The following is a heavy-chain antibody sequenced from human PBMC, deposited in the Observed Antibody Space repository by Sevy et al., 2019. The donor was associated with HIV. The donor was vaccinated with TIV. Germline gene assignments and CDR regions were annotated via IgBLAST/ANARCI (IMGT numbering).Heavy chain of an antibody. V-gene: IGHV4-4*02. CDR2: IFRTGKA. CDR1: GDSINNNRW. Sequence: SETLSLTCSLSGDSINNNRWWSWVRQPPGQGLEWIGEIFRTGKANYNASLESRVTISVDPSNNQIYLGLTSVTAADTAFYYCARHMTTTGTRGFDYWGQGALVTVSS. D-gene: IGHD1-1*01. J-gene: IGHJ4*02. CDR3: ARHMTTTGTRGFDY.